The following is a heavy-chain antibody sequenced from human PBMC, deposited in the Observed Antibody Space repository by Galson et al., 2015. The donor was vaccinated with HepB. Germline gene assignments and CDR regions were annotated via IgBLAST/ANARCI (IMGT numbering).Heavy chain of an antibody. CDR2: TYYRSKWYK. J-gene: IGHJ6*02. Sequence: CAISGDSVSSNSTGCNWIRRSPSRGLEWLGRTYYRSKWYKDYAVSVKSRIAINPDTSKNQFSLQLNSVSPEDTAVSYCARSRGGWEHVTYYYYGMDVWGQGTPVTVSS. CDR1: GDSVSSNSTG. CDR3: ARSRGGWEHVTYYYYGMDV. V-gene: IGHV6-1*01. D-gene: IGHD1/OR15-1a*01.